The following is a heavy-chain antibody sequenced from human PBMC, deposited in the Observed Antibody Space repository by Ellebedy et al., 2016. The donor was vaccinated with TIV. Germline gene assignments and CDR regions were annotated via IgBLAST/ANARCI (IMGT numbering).Heavy chain of an antibody. Sequence: PGGSLRLSCAASGFTFSSYWMHWVRQAPGKGLVWVSRINSDGSSTSYVDSVKGRFTISRDNAKNTLYLQMNSLRAEETAVYYCARVAIAAAGKRAFDYWGQGTLVTVSS. CDR1: GFTFSSYW. CDR2: INSDGSST. V-gene: IGHV3-74*01. CDR3: ARVAIAAAGKRAFDY. J-gene: IGHJ4*02. D-gene: IGHD6-13*01.